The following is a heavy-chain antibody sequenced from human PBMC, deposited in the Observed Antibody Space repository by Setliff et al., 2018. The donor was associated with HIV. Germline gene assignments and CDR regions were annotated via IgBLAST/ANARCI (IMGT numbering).Heavy chain of an antibody. CDR1: GYTFTSYY. CDR2: INPSGGST. CDR3: ARVSSTSCYGGPCRRTPRDYYYCYYMDV. V-gene: IGHV1-46*01. J-gene: IGHJ6*03. Sequence: ASVKVSCKASGYTFTSYYMHWVRQAPGQGLEWMGIINPSGGSTSYAQKFQGRVTMTRDTSTSTVYMELSSLRSEDTAVYYCARVSSTSCYGGPCRRTPRDYYYCYYMDVWGKGTTVTVSS. D-gene: IGHD2-2*01.